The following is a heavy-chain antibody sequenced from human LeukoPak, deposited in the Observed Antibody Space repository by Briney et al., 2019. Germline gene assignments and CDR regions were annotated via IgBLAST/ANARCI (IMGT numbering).Heavy chain of an antibody. Sequence: SQTLSLTCTVSGGSISSGGYYWSWIRQHPGKGLEWIGYIYYSGSINYNPSLKSRVTISVDTSKNQFSLKLSSVTAADTAVYYCARSRGYSYGTTFLDYWGQGTLVTVSS. D-gene: IGHD5-18*01. CDR3: ARSRGYSYGTTFLDY. CDR1: GGSISSGGYY. J-gene: IGHJ4*02. V-gene: IGHV4-61*08. CDR2: IYYSGSI.